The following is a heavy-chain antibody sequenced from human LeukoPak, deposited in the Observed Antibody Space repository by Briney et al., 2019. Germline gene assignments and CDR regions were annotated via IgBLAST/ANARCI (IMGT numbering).Heavy chain of an antibody. D-gene: IGHD2-15*01. CDR3: AQDYCSGGSCYTFDY. CDR1: GFTLSSYA. J-gene: IGHJ4*02. CDR2: ISGSGGST. Sequence: GGSLRLSCAASGFTLSSYAMSWVRQAPGKGLEWVSAISGSGGSTYYADSVKGRFTISRDNSKNTLYLQMNSLRAEDTAVYYCAQDYCSGGSCYTFDYWGQGTLVTVSS. V-gene: IGHV3-23*01.